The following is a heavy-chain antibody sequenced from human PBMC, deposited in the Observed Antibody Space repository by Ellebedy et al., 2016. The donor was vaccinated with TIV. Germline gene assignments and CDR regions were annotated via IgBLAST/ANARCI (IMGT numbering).Heavy chain of an antibody. J-gene: IGHJ1*01. D-gene: IGHD4-17*01. CDR1: GSTFSTYS. V-gene: IGHV3-48*04. CDR3: ATEEEVTTIAFKF. CDR2: VSGSGKTT. Sequence: PGGSLRLSCTASGSTFSTYSMNWVRQAPGKGLEWVSYVSGSGKTTYYTDSVKGRFTISRDNAKNSLYLHMNSLRAEDTAMYYCATEEEVTTIAFKFWGQGALVTVSS.